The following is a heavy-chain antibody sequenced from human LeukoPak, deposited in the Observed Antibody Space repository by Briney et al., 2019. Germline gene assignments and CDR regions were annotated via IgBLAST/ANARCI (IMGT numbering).Heavy chain of an antibody. V-gene: IGHV3-23*01. CDR2: ISASGGDT. Sequence: PGGSLRLSCAPSGFTFSSYAMTWVRQAPGKGLEWVSGISASGGDTYYADSVKGRFTISRDNSKNTLYLQMNSLRAEDTAVYYCAKPYCSGGTCYSVWDYYLDYWGRGTLVTVSS. CDR3: AKPYCSGGTCYSVWDYYLDY. J-gene: IGHJ4*02. CDR1: GFTFSSYA. D-gene: IGHD2-15*01.